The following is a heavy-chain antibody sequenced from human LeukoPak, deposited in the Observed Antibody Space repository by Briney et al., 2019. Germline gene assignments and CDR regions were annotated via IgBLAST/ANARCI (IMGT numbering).Heavy chain of an antibody. CDR3: AKDNSPIVGVVTIFDY. J-gene: IGHJ4*02. D-gene: IGHD3-3*01. CDR1: GFAFDDYA. CDR2: ISWNSGSI. V-gene: IGHV3-9*01. Sequence: GGSLRLSCAASGFAFDDYAMHWVRQAPGKGLEWVSGISWNSGSIGYADSVKGRFTISRDNAKNSLYLQMNSLRAEDTALYYCAKDNSPIVGVVTIFDYWGQGTLVTVSS.